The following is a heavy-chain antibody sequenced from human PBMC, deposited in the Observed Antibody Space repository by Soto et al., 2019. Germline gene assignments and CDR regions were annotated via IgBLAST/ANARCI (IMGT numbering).Heavy chain of an antibody. Sequence: QVQLVQSGAEVKKPGSSVKVSCKASGGTFSSYAISWVRQAPGQGLEWMGGIIPIFGTANYAQKFQGRVTITADESTSTAYMVLSSLSSEDTVVYYCARDMVPYGTDAFDIWGQGTMVTVSS. CDR3: ARDMVPYGTDAFDI. D-gene: IGHD3-10*01. J-gene: IGHJ3*02. V-gene: IGHV1-69*01. CDR1: GGTFSSYA. CDR2: IIPIFGTA.